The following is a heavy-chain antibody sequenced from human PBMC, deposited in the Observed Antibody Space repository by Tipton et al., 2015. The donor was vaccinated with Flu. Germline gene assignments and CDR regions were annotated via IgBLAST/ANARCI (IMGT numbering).Heavy chain of an antibody. J-gene: IGHJ6*03. CDR1: GDAISSTTYY. CDR3: ARHQSFYFYMDV. V-gene: IGHV4-39*01. Sequence: TLSLTCIVSGDAISSTTYYWGWIRQPPGKGLEWIGSFYYIGNTYYKPSLKSRATISVDMSKKQFSLNLSSVTAADTAVYYCARHQSFYFYMDVWGKGTTVTVSS. D-gene: IGHD3-10*01. CDR2: FYYIGNT.